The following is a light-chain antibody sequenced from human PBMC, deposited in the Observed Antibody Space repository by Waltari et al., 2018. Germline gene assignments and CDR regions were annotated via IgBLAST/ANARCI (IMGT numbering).Light chain of an antibody. V-gene: IGKV1-NL1*01. Sequence: DIQMTQSPSSLSASVGDSVTLTCRASQGISKSLAWYQQKPGKGTKLLVFAASGLESGVPSRFSGIGSGTDFTLTISSLQPEDFATYYCQQYSNSPFTFGGGTKVEIK. CDR3: QQYSNSPFT. CDR2: AAS. J-gene: IGKJ4*01. CDR1: QGISKS.